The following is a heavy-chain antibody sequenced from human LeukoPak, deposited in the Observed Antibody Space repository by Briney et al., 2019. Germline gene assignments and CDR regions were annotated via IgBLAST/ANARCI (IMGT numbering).Heavy chain of an antibody. V-gene: IGHV3-9*01. Sequence: PGRSLRLSCAASGFTFGDYAMHWVRQAPGKGLEWVSGISWNSGSIGYADSVKGRFTISRDNAKNSLYLQMNSLRAEDTALYYCAKDKYSSGWYSFYGMDVWGQGTTVTVSS. CDR2: ISWNSGSI. D-gene: IGHD6-19*01. J-gene: IGHJ6*02. CDR1: GFTFGDYA. CDR3: AKDKYSSGWYSFYGMDV.